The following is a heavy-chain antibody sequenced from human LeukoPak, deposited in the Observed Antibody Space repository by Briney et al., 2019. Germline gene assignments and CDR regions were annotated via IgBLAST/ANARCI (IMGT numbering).Heavy chain of an antibody. CDR3: ARELARSFQVMGY. J-gene: IGHJ4*02. CDR2: IYSGGAT. CDR1: GFIVSDNY. Sequence: GGSLRLSCAASGFIVSDNYMNWVRQAPGKGLEWVSVIYSGGATYYADSVTGRFSISRDNAKNSLYLQMNSLRAEDTAVYYCARELARSFQVMGYWGQGTLVSISS. V-gene: IGHV3-53*01. D-gene: IGHD3-16*01.